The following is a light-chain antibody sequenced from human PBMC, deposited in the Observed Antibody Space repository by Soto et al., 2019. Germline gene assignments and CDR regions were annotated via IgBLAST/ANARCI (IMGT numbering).Light chain of an antibody. CDR1: QSISSW. CDR3: QQYNSYSPALT. V-gene: IGKV1-5*01. J-gene: IGKJ4*01. Sequence: DIQMTQSPSTLSASVGDRVTITCRASQSISSWLAWYQQKPGKAPKLLIYDASSLESGVPSRFSGSGSGTEFILTIISLQLDDFATYYCQQYNSYSPALTFGGGTKVDIK. CDR2: DAS.